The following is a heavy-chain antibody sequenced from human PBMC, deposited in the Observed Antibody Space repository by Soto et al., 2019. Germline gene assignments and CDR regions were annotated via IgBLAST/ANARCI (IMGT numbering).Heavy chain of an antibody. V-gene: IGHV3-23*01. CDR2: ISGSGGST. CDR1: GFTFSSYA. CDR3: AKAGISSGWYYYFDY. J-gene: IGHJ4*02. D-gene: IGHD6-19*01. Sequence: GGSLRLSCAASGFTFSSYAMSWVRQAPGKGLEWVSAISGSGGSTYYADSVKGRFTISRDNSKNTLYLQMNSLRAEDTAVYYCAKAGISSGWYYYFDYWGQGTLVTVSS.